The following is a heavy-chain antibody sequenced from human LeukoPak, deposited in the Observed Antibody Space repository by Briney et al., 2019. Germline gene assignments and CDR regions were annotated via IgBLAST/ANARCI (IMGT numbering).Heavy chain of an antibody. D-gene: IGHD1-1*01. CDR1: GYTFTDYY. Sequence: ASVKVSCKASGYTFTDYYMHWVRQAPGQGLEWMGWINPNSGTKYAQKFQGRVTMTRDTSISTAYMELTRLTSDDTAVYYCARNRWMDYWGQGTLVTVSS. J-gene: IGHJ4*02. V-gene: IGHV1-2*02. CDR3: ARNRWMDY. CDR2: INPNSGT.